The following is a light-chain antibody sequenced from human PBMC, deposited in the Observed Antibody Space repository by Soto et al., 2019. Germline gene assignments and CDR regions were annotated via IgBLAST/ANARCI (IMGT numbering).Light chain of an antibody. Sequence: EIVLTQSPCTLSLSPVEIATLSCMASQSVSSGYLAWYQQKPGQAPRLLIYGASSRATGIPDRFSGSGSGTDFTLTISSLQSEDFAVYYCQQYNNWPRTFGQGTKVDIK. J-gene: IGKJ1*01. V-gene: IGKV3-20*01. CDR1: QSVSSGY. CDR3: QQYNNWPRT. CDR2: GAS.